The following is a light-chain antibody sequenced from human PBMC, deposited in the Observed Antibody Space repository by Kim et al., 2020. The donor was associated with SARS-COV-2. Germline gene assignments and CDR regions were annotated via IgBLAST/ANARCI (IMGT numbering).Light chain of an antibody. CDR2: GAS. CDR1: QGISNY. J-gene: IGKJ4*01. CDR3: QKYDSAPLT. V-gene: IGKV1-27*01. Sequence: DIPLTQSPSSLSASVGDTVTITCRASQGISNYLAWYQKKPGQAPKLLIYGASALQSGVPSRFSGSASGTDFTLTIISLQPEDVATYYCQKYDSAPLTFGGGTKVEI.